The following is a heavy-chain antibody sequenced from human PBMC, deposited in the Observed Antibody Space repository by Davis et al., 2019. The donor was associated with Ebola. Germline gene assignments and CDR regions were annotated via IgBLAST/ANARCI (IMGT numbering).Heavy chain of an antibody. CDR2: ISSSSSYI. J-gene: IGHJ6*02. CDR1: GFTFSSYS. CDR3: ARGITMVQGVSYYYYYGMDV. D-gene: IGHD3-10*01. Sequence: PGGSLRLSCAASGFTFSSYSMNWVRQAPGKGLEWVSSISSSSSYIYYADSVKGRFTISRDNAKNSLYLQMNSLRAEDTAVYYCARGITMVQGVSYYYYYGMDVWGQGTTVTVSS. V-gene: IGHV3-21*01.